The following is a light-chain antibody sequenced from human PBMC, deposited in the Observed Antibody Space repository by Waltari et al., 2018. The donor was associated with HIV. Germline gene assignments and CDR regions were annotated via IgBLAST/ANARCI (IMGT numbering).Light chain of an antibody. Sequence: EIVMTQSPATLSASPGERVTLACRASQTVSSHLAWYQQRPGQAPRLLIYGASNSATNIPARFSGSGSGTEFALTISSLQSEDFAIYYCQQYDNRSPLTFGGGTKVEI. CDR3: QQYDNRSPLT. J-gene: IGKJ4*01. CDR2: GAS. V-gene: IGKV3-15*01. CDR1: QTVSSH.